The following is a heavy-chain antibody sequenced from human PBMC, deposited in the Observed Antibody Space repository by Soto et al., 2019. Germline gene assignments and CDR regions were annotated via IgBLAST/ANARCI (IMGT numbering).Heavy chain of an antibody. Sequence: AGESLKISCKGSGSSLSTSWIAWARQMPGKGLEWVGVIFFGDSDTRYGPSFQGQVTLSVDKSITTAYLQWNSLKTSDTAIYHCARHYHGFDYWGQGTPVTVSS. CDR3: ARHYHGFDY. D-gene: IGHD3-16*02. V-gene: IGHV5-51*01. CDR2: IFFGDSDT. J-gene: IGHJ4*02. CDR1: GSSLSTSW.